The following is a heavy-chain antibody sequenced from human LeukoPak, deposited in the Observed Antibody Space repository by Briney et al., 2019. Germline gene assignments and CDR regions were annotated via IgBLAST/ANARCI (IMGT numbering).Heavy chain of an antibody. Sequence: GGSLRLSFAASGFTFSDYYMSWIRQAPGKGLGWVSYMSSSGSSMYYADSVKGRFTISRDNAKNSLYLQMNSLRAEDTAVYHCARAKGSYSFDYWGQGTLVTVSS. V-gene: IGHV3-11*01. CDR3: ARAKGSYSFDY. J-gene: IGHJ4*02. CDR2: MSSSGSSM. D-gene: IGHD3-10*01. CDR1: GFTFSDYY.